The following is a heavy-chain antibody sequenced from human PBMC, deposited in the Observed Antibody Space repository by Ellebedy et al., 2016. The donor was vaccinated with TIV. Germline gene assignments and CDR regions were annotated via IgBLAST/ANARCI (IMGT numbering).Heavy chain of an antibody. D-gene: IGHD1-26*01. CDR3: ASQPKWELLQVLW. J-gene: IGHJ4*02. CDR2: ISYDGSNK. CDR1: GFTVSSNY. Sequence: GESLKISCAASGFTVSSNYMSWVRQAPGKGLEWVAIISYDGSNKYYADSVKGRFTISRDNSKNTLYLQMNSLRAEDTAVYYCASQPKWELLQVLWWGQGTLDTVSS. V-gene: IGHV3-30*01.